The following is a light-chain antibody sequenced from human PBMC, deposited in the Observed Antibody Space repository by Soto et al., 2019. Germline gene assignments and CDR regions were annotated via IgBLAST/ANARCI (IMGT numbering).Light chain of an antibody. CDR1: QSVSSY. CDR2: DAY. V-gene: IGKV3-11*01. J-gene: IGKJ5*01. CDR3: QQRNT. Sequence: EIVLTHSPATLPFSPGERATLSCRASQSVSSYLARYQQKPGQAPRLLIYDAYNRAPGITARSSGSGSGTDFTLTLSSLEPEDFAVYYCQQRNTFGQGTRLEIK.